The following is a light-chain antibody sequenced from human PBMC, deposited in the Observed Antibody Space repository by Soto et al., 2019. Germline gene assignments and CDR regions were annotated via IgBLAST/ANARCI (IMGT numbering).Light chain of an antibody. CDR3: QQRSNWPLT. Sequence: ENVLRQSPATLSLSPWERATLSCRASQSVGSNLAWYQQKPGQAPRLLIYDASNRATGIPARFSGSGSGTEFTLTISSLVPEDFAVYHCQQRSNWPLTFGGGTKVEMK. J-gene: IGKJ4*01. V-gene: IGKV3-11*01. CDR2: DAS. CDR1: QSVGSN.